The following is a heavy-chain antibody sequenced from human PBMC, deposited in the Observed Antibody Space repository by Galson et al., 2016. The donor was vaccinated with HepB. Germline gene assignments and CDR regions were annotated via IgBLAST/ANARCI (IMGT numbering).Heavy chain of an antibody. CDR2: ISYDGTET. J-gene: IGHJ4*02. Sequence: SLRLSCAASGFDFKWSGMHWARQTPAKGLEWVALISYDGTETFYTDSVKGRFPISRDHSKNTIYLQMNSPRAEDTALYYCAKYIGGDLAVSYGDPDALDYWGQGTLVTVSS. CDR1: GFDFKWSG. D-gene: IGHD4-17*01. V-gene: IGHV3-30*18. CDR3: AKYIGGDLAVSYGDPDALDY.